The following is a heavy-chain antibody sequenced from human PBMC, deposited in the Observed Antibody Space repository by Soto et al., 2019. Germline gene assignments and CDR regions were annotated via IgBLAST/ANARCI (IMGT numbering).Heavy chain of an antibody. CDR1: GGSISSYY. D-gene: IGHD2-15*01. J-gene: IGHJ4*02. V-gene: IGHV4-59*08. CDR2: IYYSGST. CDR3: ARSSPRYCSGGSCSKRTHYFDY. Sequence: SETLSLTCTVSGGSISSYYWSWIRQPPGKGLEWIGYIYYSGSTNHNPSLKSRVTISVDTSKNQFSLKLSSVTAADTAVYYCARSSPRYCSGGSCSKRTHYFDYWGQGTLVTVSS.